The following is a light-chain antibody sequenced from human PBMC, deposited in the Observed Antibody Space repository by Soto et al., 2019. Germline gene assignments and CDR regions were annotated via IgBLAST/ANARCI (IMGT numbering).Light chain of an antibody. V-gene: IGKV2-28*01. CDR3: MQALQTRT. Sequence: DIVMTQSPPSLPVTPGEPASISCRSSQSLLHSTGYNFLDWYLQKPGQSPQILIYMGSNRASGVPDRVIGSGSGTDFTLKISRVEAEDGGIYFCMQALQTRTLGQGTKLEIK. CDR2: MGS. J-gene: IGKJ2*01. CDR1: QSLLHSTGYNF.